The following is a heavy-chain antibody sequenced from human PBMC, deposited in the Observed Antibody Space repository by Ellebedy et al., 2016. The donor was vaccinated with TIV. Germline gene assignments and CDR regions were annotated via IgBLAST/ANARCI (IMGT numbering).Heavy chain of an antibody. Sequence: SETLSLXXTVSGGSISSGDYYWNWIRQPPGKGLKWIGYIFYSGSTYYNPSLKSRVVISVDTSKNQFSLRLTSVTAADTAVYYCARGRAVAGTSAFDMWGQGTKVTVSS. D-gene: IGHD6-19*01. CDR3: ARGRAVAGTSAFDM. J-gene: IGHJ3*02. V-gene: IGHV4-30-4*01. CDR1: GGSISSGDYY. CDR2: IFYSGST.